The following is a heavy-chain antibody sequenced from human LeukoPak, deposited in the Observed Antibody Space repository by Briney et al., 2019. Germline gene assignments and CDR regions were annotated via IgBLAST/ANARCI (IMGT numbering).Heavy chain of an antibody. CDR3: ARGITMIRGVISVGAGIGSQPKRYYYYYYMDV. V-gene: IGHV1-46*01. CDR1: GYTFTSYY. D-gene: IGHD3-10*01. CDR2: INPSGGST. Sequence: ASVKGSCKASGYTFTSYYMHWVRQAPGQGLEWMGIINPSGGSTTYAQKFQGRVTMTRDTSTSTVYMELSSLRSEDTAVYYCARGITMIRGVISVGAGIGSQPKRYYYYYYMDVWGKGTTVTISS. J-gene: IGHJ6*03.